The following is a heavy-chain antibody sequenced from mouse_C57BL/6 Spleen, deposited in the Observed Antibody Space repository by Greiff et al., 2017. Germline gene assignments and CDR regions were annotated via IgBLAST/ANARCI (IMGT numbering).Heavy chain of an antibody. J-gene: IGHJ2*01. V-gene: IGHV1-69*01. CDR3: ARELGRYHYFDY. D-gene: IGHD4-1*01. CDR1: GYTFTSYW. Sequence: QVQLQQPGAELVMPGASVKLSCKASGYTFTSYWMYWVKQRPGQGLEWIGEIDPSDSYTNYNQKFKGKSTLTVDKSSSTAYMQLSSLTSEDSAFYYCARELGRYHYFDYWGQGTTLTVSS. CDR2: IDPSDSYT.